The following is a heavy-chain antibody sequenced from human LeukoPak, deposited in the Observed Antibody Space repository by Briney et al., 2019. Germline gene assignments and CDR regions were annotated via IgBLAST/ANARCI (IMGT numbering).Heavy chain of an antibody. CDR3: ARGGLVFTSYFDY. D-gene: IGHD5/OR15-5a*01. CDR1: GFTVSSNY. V-gene: IGHV3-53*01. Sequence: PGGSLRLSCAVSGFTVSSNYMSWVRQAPGKGLEWVSVIYSGGSTYYADSVKGRFTISRDNSKNTLYLQMNSLRGEDTAVYYCARGGLVFTSYFDYWGQGTLVTVSS. J-gene: IGHJ4*02. CDR2: IYSGGST.